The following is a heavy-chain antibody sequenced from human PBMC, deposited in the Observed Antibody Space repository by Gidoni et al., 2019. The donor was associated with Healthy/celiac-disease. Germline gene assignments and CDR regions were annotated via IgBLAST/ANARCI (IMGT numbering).Heavy chain of an antibody. J-gene: IGHJ4*02. D-gene: IGHD3-10*01. CDR3: AKVDRITMVRGNGFDY. CDR1: GFTFSSYA. Sequence: EVQLVESGGGLVQPGGSLRLSCAASGFTFSSYAMSWVRQAPGKGLEWVSAISGSGGSTYYADSVKGRFTISRDNSKNTLYLQMNSLRAEDTAVYYCAKVDRITMVRGNGFDYWGQGTLVTVSS. V-gene: IGHV3-23*04. CDR2: ISGSGGST.